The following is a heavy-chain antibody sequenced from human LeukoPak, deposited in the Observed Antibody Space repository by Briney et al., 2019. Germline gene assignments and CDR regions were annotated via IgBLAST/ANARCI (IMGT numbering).Heavy chain of an antibody. V-gene: IGHV4-59*02. Sequence: SETLSLTCIVSGDPVSGYYWNWIRQPPGKGLEWIGYIHYSGRTNYNPSLKSRVTISVDTSKNQFSLKLSSVTAADTAVYYCARAKMPDIWGQGTMVTVSS. CDR3: ARAKMPDI. CDR2: IHYSGRT. D-gene: IGHD2-2*01. J-gene: IGHJ3*02. CDR1: GDPVSGYY.